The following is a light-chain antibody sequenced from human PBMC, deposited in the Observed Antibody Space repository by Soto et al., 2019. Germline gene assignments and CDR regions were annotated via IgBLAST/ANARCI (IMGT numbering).Light chain of an antibody. CDR2: GNN. V-gene: IGLV1-40*01. Sequence: QSVLTQPPSVSGAPGQRVTISCTGSSSSIVAGYDVHWYQQLPGTAPKLLIYGNNNRPSGVPDRFSGSKSGTSASLAITGLQAEDEADYYCQSYDSALSGSVLFGGGTKLTVL. J-gene: IGLJ2*01. CDR1: SSSIVAGYD. CDR3: QSYDSALSGSVL.